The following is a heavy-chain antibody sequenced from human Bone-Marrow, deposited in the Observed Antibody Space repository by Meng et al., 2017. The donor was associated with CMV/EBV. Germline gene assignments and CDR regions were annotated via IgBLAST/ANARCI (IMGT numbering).Heavy chain of an antibody. CDR3: AKEYSSSWYYADGMDV. CDR1: GFTFSSYG. Sequence: GESLKISCAASGFTFSSYGMHWVRQAPGKGLEWVAVIWYDGSNKYYADSVKGRFTISRDNSKNTLYLQMNSLRAEDTAVYYCAKEYSSSWYYADGMDVWGQGTTVAASS. D-gene: IGHD6-13*01. CDR2: IWYDGSNK. J-gene: IGHJ6*02. V-gene: IGHV3-33*06.